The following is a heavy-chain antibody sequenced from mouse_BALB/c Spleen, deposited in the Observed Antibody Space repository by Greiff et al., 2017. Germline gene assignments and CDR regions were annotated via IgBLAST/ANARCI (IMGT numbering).Heavy chain of an antibody. J-gene: IGHJ4*01. Sequence: QVQLQQSGAELVRPGSSVKISCKASGYAFSSYWMNWVKQRPGQGLEWIGQIYPGDGDTNYNGKFKGKATLTADKSSSTAYMQLSSLTSEDSAVYFCAREETYAYGSISFYAMDYWGQGTSVTVSS. CDR1: GYAFSSYW. D-gene: IGHD1-1*01. V-gene: IGHV1-80*01. CDR2: IYPGDGDT. CDR3: AREETYAYGSISFYAMDY.